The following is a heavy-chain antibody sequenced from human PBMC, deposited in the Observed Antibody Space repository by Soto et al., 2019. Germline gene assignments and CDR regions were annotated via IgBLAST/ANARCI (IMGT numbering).Heavy chain of an antibody. Sequence: QVQLQESGPGLVKPSGTLSLTCAVSGGSISSSNWWSWVRQPPGKGLEWIGEIYHSGSTNYNPSLKRVVTRSVDKSKSQFYLTLSAVTAADTAVYYCAGVSGSSYYGMGVWGQGTTVTVSS. V-gene: IGHV4-4*02. CDR2: IYHSGST. D-gene: IGHD1-26*01. CDR3: AGVSGSSYYGMGV. CDR1: GGSISSSNW. J-gene: IGHJ6*02.